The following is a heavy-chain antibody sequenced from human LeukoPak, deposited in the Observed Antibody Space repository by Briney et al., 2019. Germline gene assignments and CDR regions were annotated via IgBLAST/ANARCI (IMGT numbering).Heavy chain of an antibody. CDR2: IFNSGSS. D-gene: IGHD3-16*01. V-gene: IGHV4-61*01. J-gene: IGHJ3*02. Sequence: SETPSLTFTVSGGSVSSESYHRSWIRQPPGQGLEWIAYIFNSGSSNYNPSLKSRVTISVDTSKNQFSLKLNSVTAADTAQYHCARGVGGVREGFDIWGQGTMVTVSS. CDR3: ARGVGGVREGFDI. CDR1: GGSVSSESYH.